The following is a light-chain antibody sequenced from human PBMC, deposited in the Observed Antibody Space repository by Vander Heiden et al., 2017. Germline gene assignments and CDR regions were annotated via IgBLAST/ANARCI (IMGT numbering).Light chain of an antibody. CDR1: QSASIN. J-gene: IGKJ1*01. V-gene: IGKV3-15*01. Sequence: EIVMTQSPATLSVSPGERATLSCRASQSASINLAWYQQKPGQAPRLLIYGASTRATGIPARFSGSGSGKEFTLTISSLQSEDFAVYYCQQYNNWPRTFGQGTKVEIK. CDR2: GAS. CDR3: QQYNNWPRT.